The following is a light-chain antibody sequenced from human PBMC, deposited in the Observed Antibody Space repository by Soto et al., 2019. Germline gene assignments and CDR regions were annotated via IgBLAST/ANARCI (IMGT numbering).Light chain of an antibody. J-gene: IGLJ1*01. CDR3: GAWDDNLNAYV. Sequence: QSVLTQPPSASGTPGQRVTISCSGSSSNIGSNYVYWYQQLPGTAPKLLIYSNNQRPSGVPDRFSGSKSGTSASLAISGLRSEDEADYYCGAWDDNLNAYVFGSGTKLTVL. CDR1: SSNIGSNY. CDR2: SNN. V-gene: IGLV1-47*02.